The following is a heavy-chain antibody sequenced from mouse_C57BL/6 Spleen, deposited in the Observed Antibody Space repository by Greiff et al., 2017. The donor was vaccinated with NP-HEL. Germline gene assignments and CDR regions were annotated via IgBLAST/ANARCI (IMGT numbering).Heavy chain of an antibody. CDR3: ARGGYDYPWFAY. V-gene: IGHV3-6*01. CDR2: ISYDGSN. D-gene: IGHD2-4*01. Sequence: ESGPGLVKPSQSLSLTCSVTGYSITSGYYWNWIRQFPGNKLESMGYISYDGSNNYNPSLKNRISITRDTSKNQFFLKLNSVTTEDTATYYCARGGYDYPWFAYWGQGTLVTVSA. CDR1: GYSITSGYY. J-gene: IGHJ3*01.